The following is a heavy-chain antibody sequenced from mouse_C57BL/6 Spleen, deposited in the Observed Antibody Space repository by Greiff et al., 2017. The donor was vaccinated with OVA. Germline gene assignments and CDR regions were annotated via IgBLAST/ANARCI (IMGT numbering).Heavy chain of an antibody. CDR2: ISYDGSN. D-gene: IGHD2-4*01. J-gene: IGHJ4*01. CDR1: GYSITSGSY. Sequence: VKLQESGPGLVKPSQSLSLTCSVTGYSITSGSYWNWIRQFPGNTLEWVGYISYDGSNNYNPSLKNRISITRDTSKNQFFLKLNTVTTEDTATYYCARGDYDGYAMDYWGQGTSVTVSS. CDR3: ARGDYDGYAMDY. V-gene: IGHV3-6*01.